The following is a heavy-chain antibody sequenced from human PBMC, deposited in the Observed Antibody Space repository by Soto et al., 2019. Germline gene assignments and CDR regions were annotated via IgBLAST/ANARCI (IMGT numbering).Heavy chain of an antibody. V-gene: IGHV1-18*01. CDR3: ARDITWATGDY. D-gene: IGHD1-1*01. J-gene: IGHJ4*02. Sequence: GPEVKEPGASVRVSCKASGYTFINQNIFWVRQAPGQGLEWMGWISTSNGDTNYAQKFRDRVTMTTDTSTTTAYLELRSLRYDDTAVYYCARDITWATGDYWGQGTLVTVSS. CDR2: ISTSNGDT. CDR1: GYTFINQN.